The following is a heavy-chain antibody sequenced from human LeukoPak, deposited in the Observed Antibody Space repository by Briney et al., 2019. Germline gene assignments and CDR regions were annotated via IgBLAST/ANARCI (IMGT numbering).Heavy chain of an antibody. CDR3: ARDRFGGFDY. CDR1: GFTFSSYS. J-gene: IGHJ4*02. Sequence: PGGSLRLSCAASGFTFSSYSMNWVRQAPGKGLEWVSSISSSSSYIYYADSVEGRFTISRDNAKNTLYLQMNSLRAEDTALYYCARDRFGGFDYWGQGTLVTVSS. CDR2: ISSSSSYI. D-gene: IGHD3-16*01. V-gene: IGHV3-21*01.